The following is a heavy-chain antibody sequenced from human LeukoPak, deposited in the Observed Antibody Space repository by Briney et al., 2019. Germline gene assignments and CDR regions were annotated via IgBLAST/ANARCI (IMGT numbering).Heavy chain of an antibody. Sequence: GGSLRLSCAASGFTFSSYAMHWVRQAPGKGLEWVAVLSYDGSNKYYADSVKGRFTISRDNSKNTLYLQMNSLRAEDTAVYYCARGSGSYSSYFDYWGQGTLVTVSS. CDR1: GFTFSSYA. D-gene: IGHD1-26*01. V-gene: IGHV3-30*04. CDR2: LSYDGSNK. J-gene: IGHJ4*02. CDR3: ARGSGSYSSYFDY.